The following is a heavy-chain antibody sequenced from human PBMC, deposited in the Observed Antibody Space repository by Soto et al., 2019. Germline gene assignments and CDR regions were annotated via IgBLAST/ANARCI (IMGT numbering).Heavy chain of an antibody. J-gene: IGHJ6*03. CDR1: GGSFSGYY. Sequence: SETLSLTCAVYGGSFSGYYWSWICQPPGQGLEWIGEINHSGSTNYNPSLKSRVTISVDTSKIQFSLKLSSVTAADTAVYYCARGRAIHYDFWSGSLYYMDVWGKGTTVT. D-gene: IGHD3-3*01. CDR3: ARGRAIHYDFWSGSLYYMDV. V-gene: IGHV4-34*01. CDR2: INHSGST.